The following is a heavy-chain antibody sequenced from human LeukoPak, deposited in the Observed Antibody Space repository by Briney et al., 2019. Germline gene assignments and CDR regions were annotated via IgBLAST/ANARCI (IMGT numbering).Heavy chain of an antibody. Sequence: PSETLSLTCAVSGGSISSGGYSWSWIRQPPGMGLEWIGYIYHSGSTYYNPSLKSRVTISVDRSKNQFSLKLSSVTAADTAVYYCAVNWGGRTFNAFDIWGQGTMVTVSS. D-gene: IGHD7-27*01. CDR2: IYHSGST. V-gene: IGHV4-30-2*01. CDR1: GGSISSGGYS. CDR3: AVNWGGRTFNAFDI. J-gene: IGHJ3*02.